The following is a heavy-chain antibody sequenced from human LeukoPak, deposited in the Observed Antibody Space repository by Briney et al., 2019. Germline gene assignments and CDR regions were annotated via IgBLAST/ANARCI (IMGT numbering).Heavy chain of an antibody. CDR2: IIPIFGTA. CDR3: ARVYSSGSLVYYYYMDV. CDR1: GYTFTGYY. Sequence: GASVKVSCKASGYTFTGYYMHWVRQAPGQGLEWMGGIIPIFGTANYAQKFQGRVTITADKSTSTAYMELSSLRSEDTAVYYCARVYSSGSLVYYYYMDVWGKGTTVTVSS. V-gene: IGHV1-69*06. J-gene: IGHJ6*03. D-gene: IGHD6-19*01.